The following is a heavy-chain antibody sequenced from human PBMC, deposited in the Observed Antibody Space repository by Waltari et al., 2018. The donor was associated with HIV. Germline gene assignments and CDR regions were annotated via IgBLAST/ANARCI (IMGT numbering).Heavy chain of an antibody. CDR1: GGTFSSYT. CDR2: IIPILGIA. Sequence: QVQLVQSGAEVKKPGSSVKVSCKASGGTFSSYTISWVRQAPGQVLEWMGRIIPILGIANYAKKFQGRVTITADKSTSTAYMELSRLRSDDTAVYYCARIHQAHRYYYDSSGYSVYFDYWGQGTLVTVSS. J-gene: IGHJ4*02. CDR3: ARIHQAHRYYYDSSGYSVYFDY. V-gene: IGHV1-69*02. D-gene: IGHD3-22*01.